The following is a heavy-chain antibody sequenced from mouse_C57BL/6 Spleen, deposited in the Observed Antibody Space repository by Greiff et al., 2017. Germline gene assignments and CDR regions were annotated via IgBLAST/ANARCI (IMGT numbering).Heavy chain of an antibody. J-gene: IGHJ4*01. CDR1: GYAFSSYW. CDR2: IYPGDGET. Sequence: QVQLKESGAELVKPGASVKISCKASGYAFSSYWMNWVKQRPGKGLEWIGQIYPGDGETNYNGKFKGKATLTADKSSSTAYMQLSSLTSEDSAVYFCARRNYYGSSRYAMDYWGQGTSVTVSS. CDR3: ARRNYYGSSRYAMDY. V-gene: IGHV1-80*01. D-gene: IGHD1-1*01.